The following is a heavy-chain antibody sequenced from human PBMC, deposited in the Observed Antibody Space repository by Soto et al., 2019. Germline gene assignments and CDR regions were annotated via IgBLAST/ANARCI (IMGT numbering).Heavy chain of an antibody. V-gene: IGHV3-53*01. Sequence: GGSLRLSCAASGFAVSSNYMSWVRQAPGKGLEWVSVIYSGGSTYYADSVKGRFTISRDNSKNTLYLQMNSLRAEDTAVYYCARDVHCSGGSCYSGNYWGQGTLVTVSS. CDR1: GFAVSSNY. J-gene: IGHJ4*02. D-gene: IGHD2-15*01. CDR3: ARDVHCSGGSCYSGNY. CDR2: IYSGGST.